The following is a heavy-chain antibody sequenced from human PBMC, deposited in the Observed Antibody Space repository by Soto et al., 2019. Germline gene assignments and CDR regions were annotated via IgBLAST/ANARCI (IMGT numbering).Heavy chain of an antibody. CDR3: ARHDVDTAMGPFDY. CDR2: IYYSGST. D-gene: IGHD5-18*01. CDR1: GGSISSSSYY. V-gene: IGHV4-39*01. J-gene: IGHJ4*02. Sequence: SETLSLTCTVSGGSISSSSYYWGWIRQPPGKGLEWIGSIYYSGSTYYNPSLKSRVTISVDTSKNQFSLKLSSVTAADTAVYYCARHDVDTAMGPFDYWGQGTLVTVSA.